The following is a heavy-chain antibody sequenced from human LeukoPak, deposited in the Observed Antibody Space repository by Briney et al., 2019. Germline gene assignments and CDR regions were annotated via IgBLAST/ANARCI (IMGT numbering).Heavy chain of an antibody. D-gene: IGHD2-15*01. Sequence: SETLSLTCTVSGGSISSYYWTWIRQPAGKGLEWIGRIYTSGNTGYNPSPKSRVTMSVDTSKNQFSLNLSSVTAADTAVYYCARVDLRAAFFDYWGQGTLVTVSS. J-gene: IGHJ4*02. V-gene: IGHV4-4*07. CDR3: ARVDLRAAFFDY. CDR2: IYTSGNT. CDR1: GGSISSYY.